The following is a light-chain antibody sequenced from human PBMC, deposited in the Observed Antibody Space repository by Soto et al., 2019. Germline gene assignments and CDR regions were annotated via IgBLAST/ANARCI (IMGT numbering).Light chain of an antibody. CDR3: AAWDDSLSGLVV. Sequence: QLVLTQPPSASGTPGQRVTISCSGSSSNIGSNYVYWYQQLPGTAPKLLIYRNNQRPSGVPDRFSGSKSGTSASLAISGLRSEDEADYYCAAWDDSLSGLVVFGGGTKVTVL. CDR1: SSNIGSNY. J-gene: IGLJ2*01. CDR2: RNN. V-gene: IGLV1-47*01.